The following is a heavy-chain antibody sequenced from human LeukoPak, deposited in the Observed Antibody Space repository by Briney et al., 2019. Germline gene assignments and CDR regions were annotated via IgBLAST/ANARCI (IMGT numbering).Heavy chain of an antibody. CDR3: ARGGGSPYYYYGMDV. CDR2: ISYDGSNT. Sequence: PGGSLRLSCAASGFTFSSYAMHWVRQAPGTGLEWVAVISYDGSNTYYADSVKGRFAISRDNSKNTLYLQMNSLRPEDTAVYYCARGGGSPYYYYGMDVWGQGTTVTVSS. D-gene: IGHD1-26*01. CDR1: GFTFSSYA. J-gene: IGHJ6*02. V-gene: IGHV3-30*09.